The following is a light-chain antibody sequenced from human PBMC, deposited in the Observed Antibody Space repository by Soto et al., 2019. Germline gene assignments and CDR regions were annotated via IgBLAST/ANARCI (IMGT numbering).Light chain of an antibody. J-gene: IGKJ1*01. CDR2: DAS. CDR1: QSLSSSQ. V-gene: IGKV3-20*01. Sequence: EIVLTQSPGTLSLSPGERATLSCRASQSLSSSQLAWYQQKPGQAPRLLIHDASSRATGISDRFTGSGSGTDFNLTINTLEPEDFEVYYCQQYGSSPRTFGLRTKV. CDR3: QQYGSSPRT.